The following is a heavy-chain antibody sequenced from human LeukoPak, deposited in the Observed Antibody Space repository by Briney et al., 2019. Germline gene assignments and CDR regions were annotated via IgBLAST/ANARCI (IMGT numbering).Heavy chain of an antibody. CDR3: ARDGNIPW. V-gene: IGHV3-53*01. CDR1: GFTFSSYG. Sequence: PGGSLRLSCAASGFTFSSYGMHWVRQAPGKGLEWVSVIYSGGSTYYADSVKGRFTISRDNSKNTLYLQMNSLRAEDTAVYYCARDGNIPWWGQGTLVTVSS. D-gene: IGHD2/OR15-2a*01. CDR2: IYSGGST. J-gene: IGHJ4*02.